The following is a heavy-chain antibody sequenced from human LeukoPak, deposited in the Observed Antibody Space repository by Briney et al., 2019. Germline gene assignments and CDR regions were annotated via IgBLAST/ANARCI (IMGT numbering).Heavy chain of an antibody. CDR1: GYTFTDYY. Sequence: ASVKVSCKASGYTFTDYYMHWVRQAPGQGLEWMGWLNPNSGGTNYAQKFQGRVTMTRDTSISTAYMELSRLRSEDTAVYYCARAAYSSGWSPYYYYMDVWGKGTTVTISS. V-gene: IGHV1-2*02. J-gene: IGHJ6*03. D-gene: IGHD6-19*01. CDR3: ARAAYSSGWSPYYYYMDV. CDR2: LNPNSGGT.